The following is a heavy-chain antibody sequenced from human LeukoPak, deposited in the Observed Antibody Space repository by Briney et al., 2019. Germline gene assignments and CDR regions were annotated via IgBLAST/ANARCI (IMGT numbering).Heavy chain of an antibody. V-gene: IGHV4-39*07. Sequence: SETLSLTCTVSGGSISSSSYYWGWIRQPPGKGLEWIGSIYYSGSTYYNPSLKSRVTISVDTSKNQFSLKLSSVTAADTAVYYCASEKFTTYGDYPYYYYYGMDVWGQGTTVTVSS. CDR2: IYYSGST. D-gene: IGHD4-17*01. J-gene: IGHJ6*02. CDR1: GGSISSSSYY. CDR3: ASEKFTTYGDYPYYYYYGMDV.